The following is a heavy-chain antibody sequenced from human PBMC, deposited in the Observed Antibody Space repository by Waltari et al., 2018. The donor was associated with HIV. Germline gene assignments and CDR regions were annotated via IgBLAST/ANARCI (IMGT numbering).Heavy chain of an antibody. CDR1: GGTFSSYA. V-gene: IGHV1-69*04. D-gene: IGHD3-3*01. CDR2: IIPILGIA. J-gene: IGHJ4*02. CDR3: ARVGGGNYDFWSGYPSYYFDY. Sequence: QVQLVQSGAEVKKPGSSVKVSCKASGGTFSSYAISWVRQAPGQGLEWMGRIIPILGIANYAQKFQGRVTITADKSTSTAYMELSSLRSEDTAVYYCARVGGGNYDFWSGYPSYYFDYWGQGTLVTVSS.